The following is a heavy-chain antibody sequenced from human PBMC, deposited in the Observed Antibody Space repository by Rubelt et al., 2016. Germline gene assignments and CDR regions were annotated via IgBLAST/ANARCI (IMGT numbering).Heavy chain of an antibody. J-gene: IGHJ3*02. Sequence: QVQLVQSGAEVKKPGASVKVSCKVSGYTLTELSMHWVRPAPGKGLEWMGGFDPEDGETIYAQKFQGRVTMTEETSTDTAYMGLSSLGSEDTAVYYCATRTVGVIGPHAFDIWGQGTMVTVSS. CDR1: GYTLTELS. V-gene: IGHV1-24*01. CDR3: ATRTVGVIGPHAFDI. CDR2: FDPEDGET. D-gene: IGHD3-10*01.